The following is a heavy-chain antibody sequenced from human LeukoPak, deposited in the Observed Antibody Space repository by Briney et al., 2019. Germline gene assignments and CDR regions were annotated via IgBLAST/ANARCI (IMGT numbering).Heavy chain of an antibody. V-gene: IGHV5-10-1*01. D-gene: IGHD2-8*01. CDR3: ARPSGIVPRYGMDV. J-gene: IGHJ6*02. CDR1: GYSFTSYW. Sequence: HGESLKISCQGSGYSFTSYWISWVRQMPGKGLEWMGRIDPSDSYTNYSPSFQGHVTISADKSISTAYLQWSSLKASDTAMYYCARPSGIVPRYGMDVWGQGTTVTVSS. CDR2: IDPSDSYT.